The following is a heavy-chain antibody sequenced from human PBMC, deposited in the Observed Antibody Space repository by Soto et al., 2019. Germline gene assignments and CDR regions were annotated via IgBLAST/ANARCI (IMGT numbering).Heavy chain of an antibody. CDR2: IYHTGST. CDR1: GGSISTVGHY. Sequence: SETLSLTCSVSGGSISTVGHYWTWIRQPPGKGLEWIGSIYHTGSTYYSKSLRSRLTMSVGTSKSQFSLRLSSVTAADTAVYYCARATGTLRSRNCDYWGQGSLVTVSS. V-gene: IGHV4-31*03. CDR3: ARATGTLRSRNCDY. D-gene: IGHD1-1*01. J-gene: IGHJ4*02.